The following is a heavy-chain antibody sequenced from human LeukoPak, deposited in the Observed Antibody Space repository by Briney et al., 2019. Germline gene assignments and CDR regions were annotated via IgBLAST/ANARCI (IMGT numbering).Heavy chain of an antibody. Sequence: PGGSLRLSCAASGFTFSNYWMHWVRQAPGKGLVWVSRINSDGSTTTYADSVKGRFTISRDNAKNTLYLQMNSLGAEDTAVYYCARSRVEMATSLLDYWGQGTLVTVSS. J-gene: IGHJ4*02. CDR2: INSDGSTT. V-gene: IGHV3-74*01. CDR3: ARSRVEMATSLLDY. D-gene: IGHD5-24*01. CDR1: GFTFSNYW.